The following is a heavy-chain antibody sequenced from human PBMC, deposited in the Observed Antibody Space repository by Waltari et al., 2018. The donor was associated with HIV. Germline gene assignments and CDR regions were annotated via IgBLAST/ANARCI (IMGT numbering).Heavy chain of an antibody. CDR1: GFTFVDYG. CDR3: SRPSGPLHSYGMDV. Sequence: EVHLLESGGGLVKPGRSLRLSCRGSGFTFVDYGLCRFRQAPGKGLEWVGFITSEAYGGTAEYAASVTGRFTISREDSKSTAYMQMNRLESEDTGVYFCSRPSGPLHSYGMDVWGQGTTVIVSS. D-gene: IGHD1-26*01. CDR2: ITSEAYGGTA. V-gene: IGHV3-49*05. J-gene: IGHJ6*02.